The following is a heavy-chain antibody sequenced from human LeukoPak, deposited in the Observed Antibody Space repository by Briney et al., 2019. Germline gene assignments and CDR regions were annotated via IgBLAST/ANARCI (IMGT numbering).Heavy chain of an antibody. J-gene: IGHJ3*01. CDR2: IKEDGSEA. V-gene: IGHV3-7*01. Sequence: GGSLRLSCAASGFTFSSYWMSWVRQAPGKGLECVANIKEDGSEAYYVDSVKGRFSISRDNAKNSLYLQMNSLRAEDTAVYYCARDWLAGNPYHAFDLWGKGTMVTVSS. CDR1: GFTFSSYW. CDR3: ARDWLAGNPYHAFDL. D-gene: IGHD3-22*01.